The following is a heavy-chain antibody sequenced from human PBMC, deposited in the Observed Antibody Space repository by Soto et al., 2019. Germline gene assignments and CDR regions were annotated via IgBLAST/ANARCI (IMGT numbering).Heavy chain of an antibody. Sequence: QVQLVESGGGVVQPGRSLRLSCAASGFTFSSYGMHWVRQAPGKGLEWVAVIWYDGSNKYYADSVKGRFTISRDNSKNTLYLQMNSLRAEDTAVYYCARPVDTAMVAVHGRHYYYYGMDVWGQGTTVTVSS. CDR3: ARPVDTAMVAVHGRHYYYYGMDV. J-gene: IGHJ6*02. V-gene: IGHV3-33*01. D-gene: IGHD5-18*01. CDR1: GFTFSSYG. CDR2: IWYDGSNK.